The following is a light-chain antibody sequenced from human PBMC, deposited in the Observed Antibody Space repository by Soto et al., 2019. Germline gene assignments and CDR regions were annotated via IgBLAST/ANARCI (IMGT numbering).Light chain of an antibody. CDR3: QQYRRSSIT. CDR2: GAS. CDR1: QSVSSSY. Sequence: EIVLTQSPGTLSASPGERATLSCRASQSVSSSYLAWYQQKRGQAPRLLIYGASSRATGIPDRFSGSGSGTDFTLTITRLEPEDFAVYYCQQYRRSSITFGQGTRLEIK. J-gene: IGKJ5*01. V-gene: IGKV3-20*01.